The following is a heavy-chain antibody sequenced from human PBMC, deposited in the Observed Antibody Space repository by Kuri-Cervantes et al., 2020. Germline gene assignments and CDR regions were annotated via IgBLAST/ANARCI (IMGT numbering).Heavy chain of an antibody. Sequence: GESLKISCAASGFTFRSYATHWVRQAPGKGLEWVAVISYDGSNKYYADSVKGRFTISRDNSKNTLYLQMNSLRAEDTAVYYCARVFNDYGDYVWETYYYYGMDVWGQGTTVTVSS. V-gene: IGHV3-30-3*01. J-gene: IGHJ6*02. CDR1: GFTFRSYA. CDR2: ISYDGSNK. CDR3: ARVFNDYGDYVWETYYYYGMDV. D-gene: IGHD4-17*01.